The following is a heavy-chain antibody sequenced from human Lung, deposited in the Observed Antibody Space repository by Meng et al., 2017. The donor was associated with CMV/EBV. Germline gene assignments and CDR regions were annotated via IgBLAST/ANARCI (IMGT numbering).Heavy chain of an antibody. CDR1: GFTFSNYH. V-gene: IGHV3-23*01. Sequence: ESXKISXAASGFTFSNYHMSWVRQAPGKGLEWVSTISGTSGTTYYADSVKGRFTISRDISTNTLYLQMNSLRDEDTALYYCAKDDDRRYYIMDVWGQGPTVTVSS. CDR3: AKDDDRRYYIMDV. J-gene: IGHJ6*02. D-gene: IGHD1-1*01. CDR2: ISGTSGTT.